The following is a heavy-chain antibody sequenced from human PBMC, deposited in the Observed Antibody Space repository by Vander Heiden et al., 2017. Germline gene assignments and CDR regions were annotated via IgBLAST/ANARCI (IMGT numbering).Heavy chain of an antibody. Sequence: QVQLVESGGGVVQPGRSQRLSCVVSGLHFSRYGMHWGRQAPGEGLEWVAVIWYDGSNKYYVASVKGRFTISGDNAKNTLYLQMNSLGVEDTAIYYCARDGLGCSGGSCSFDYWGQGTLVTVSS. CDR3: ARDGLGCSGGSCSFDY. D-gene: IGHD2-15*01. V-gene: IGHV3-33*01. J-gene: IGHJ4*02. CDR1: GLHFSRYG. CDR2: IWYDGSNK.